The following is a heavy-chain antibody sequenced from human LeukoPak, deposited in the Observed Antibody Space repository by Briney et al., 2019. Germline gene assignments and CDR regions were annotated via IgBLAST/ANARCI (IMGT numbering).Heavy chain of an antibody. Sequence: SETLSLTCTVSGGSISSYYWSWIRQPPGKGLEWIGYIYYSGSANYNPSLKSRVTISVDTSKNQFSLKLSSVTAADTAVYNCATSFNWGYYFDYWGQGTLVTVSS. CDR3: ATSFNWGYYFDY. V-gene: IGHV4-59*01. D-gene: IGHD7-27*01. J-gene: IGHJ4*02. CDR1: GGSISSYY. CDR2: IYYSGSA.